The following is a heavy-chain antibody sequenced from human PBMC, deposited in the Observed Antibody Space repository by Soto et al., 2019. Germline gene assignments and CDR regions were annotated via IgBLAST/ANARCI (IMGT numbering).Heavy chain of an antibody. Sequence: GGSLRLSCAASGFTFSSYGMHWVRQAPGKGLEWVAVIWYDGSNKYYADSVKGRFTISRDNSKNTLYLQMNSLRAEDTAVYYCARVPNYPMAHDAFDIWGQGTMVTVSS. V-gene: IGHV3-33*01. CDR2: IWYDGSNK. D-gene: IGHD3-10*01. J-gene: IGHJ3*02. CDR3: ARVPNYPMAHDAFDI. CDR1: GFTFSSYG.